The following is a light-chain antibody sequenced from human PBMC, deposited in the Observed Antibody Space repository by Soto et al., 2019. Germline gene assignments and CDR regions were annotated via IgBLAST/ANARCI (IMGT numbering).Light chain of an antibody. CDR3: TSYTSSSTYV. CDR2: EVT. CDR1: SSDVGVYNH. V-gene: IGLV2-14*01. J-gene: IGLJ1*01. Sequence: QSVLTQPASVSGSPGQSITISCTGTSSDVGVYNHVSWYQHHPGKAPQLMIYEVTNRPSGVSHRFSGSKSGNTASLTISGLQAEDEANYYCTSYTSSSTYVFRTGTKVTVL.